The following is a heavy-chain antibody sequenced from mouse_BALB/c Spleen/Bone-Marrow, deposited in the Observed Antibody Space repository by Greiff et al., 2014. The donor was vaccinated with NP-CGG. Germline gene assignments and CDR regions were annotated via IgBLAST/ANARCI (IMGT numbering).Heavy chain of an antibody. V-gene: IGHV4-1*02. Sequence: EVMLVESGGGLVQPGGSLKLSCAASGFDFSRYWMSWVRQAPGKGLNGIGEINPDSSTINYTPSLKDKFIISRDNAKNTLYLQMSKVRSEDTALYYCARQGYYGKGDYWGQGTTLTVSS. D-gene: IGHD2-1*01. CDR2: INPDSSTI. CDR3: ARQGYYGKGDY. J-gene: IGHJ2*01. CDR1: GFDFSRYW.